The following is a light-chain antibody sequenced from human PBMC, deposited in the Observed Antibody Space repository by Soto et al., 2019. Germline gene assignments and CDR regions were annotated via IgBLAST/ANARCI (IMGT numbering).Light chain of an antibody. V-gene: IGKV3-15*01. CDR3: QQYNNWPPWT. Sequence: EIVMTQSPATLSVSPGERATLSCRASQSVSSNLAWYQQKPGQAPRLLIYGASTRATGIPARSSGSGSGTEFTLTISSLHLEDFAVYDYQQYNNWPPWTFGQGTKVEIK. CDR1: QSVSSN. J-gene: IGKJ1*01. CDR2: GAS.